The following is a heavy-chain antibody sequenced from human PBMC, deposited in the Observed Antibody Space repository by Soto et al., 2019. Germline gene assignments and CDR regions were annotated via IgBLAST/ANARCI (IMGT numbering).Heavy chain of an antibody. Sequence: VQLQESGPGLVKPSGTLSLTCAVSHGSITSSNWWTWVRQPPGKRLEWIGEIFHSGATNYNPSLERRVTMSVDNCKNQFSLNLTSVTAADTAVYYCARGSSAAEGYLLDPWGQGSLVIVSS. CDR1: HGSITSSNW. V-gene: IGHV4-4*02. CDR3: ARGSSAAEGYLLDP. D-gene: IGHD2-2*01. CDR2: IFHSGAT. J-gene: IGHJ5*02.